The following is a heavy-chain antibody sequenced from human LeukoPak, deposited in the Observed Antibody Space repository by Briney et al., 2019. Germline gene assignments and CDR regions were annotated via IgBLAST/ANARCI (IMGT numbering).Heavy chain of an antibody. CDR3: ARDIGTRARIYYGMDV. J-gene: IGHJ6*02. D-gene: IGHD1-14*01. CDR1: GFTFSDYY. Sequence: GGSLRLSCAASGFTFSDYYMSWIRQAPGKGLEWVSYISSSGSTIYYADSVKGRFTISRDNAKNSLYLQMNSLRAEDTAVYYCARDIGTRARIYYGMDVWGQGTTVTVSS. V-gene: IGHV3-11*04. CDR2: ISSSGSTI.